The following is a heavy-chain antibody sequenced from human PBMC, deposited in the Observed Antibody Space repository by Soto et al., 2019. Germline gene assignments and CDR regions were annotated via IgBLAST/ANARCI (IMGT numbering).Heavy chain of an antibody. CDR3: ARDDHKFDFDY. J-gene: IGHJ4*02. CDR2: IHPGGGQT. D-gene: IGHD3-10*01. V-gene: IGHV1-46*01. CDR1: GYTFTTFY. Sequence: DSGMVSCKTSGYTFTTFYVHWVRQAPGQGLEWMGRIHPGGGQTIYSQKFQDRVAVSRDTSTSTVYMEVSNLRSDDTAIYYCARDDHKFDFDYWGQGTLVTVSS.